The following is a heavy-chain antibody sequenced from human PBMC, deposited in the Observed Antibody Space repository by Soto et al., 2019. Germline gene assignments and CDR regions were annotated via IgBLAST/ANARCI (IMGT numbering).Heavy chain of an antibody. D-gene: IGHD6-13*01. CDR2: IYYSGST. CDR3: ARQGIAAAGTWVPYYYYGMDV. CDR1: GGSISSYS. V-gene: IGHV4-59*01. J-gene: IGHJ6*02. Sequence: ETLSLTCTVSGGSISSYSWSWIRQPPGKGLEWNGYIYYSGSTNYNPSLKSRVTISVDTSKNQFSLKLSSVTAADTAVYYCARQGIAAAGTWVPYYYYGMDVWGQGTTVTVSS.